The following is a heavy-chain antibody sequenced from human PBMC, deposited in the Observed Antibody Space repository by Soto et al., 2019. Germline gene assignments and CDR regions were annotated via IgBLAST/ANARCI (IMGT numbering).Heavy chain of an antibody. J-gene: IGHJ4*02. CDR2: IYHTGST. CDR3: ARATGTLRSRNCDY. D-gene: IGHD1-1*01. CDR1: GGSISTVGHY. V-gene: IGHV4-31*03. Sequence: LSLTCSVSGGSISTVGHYWTWIRQPPGKGLEWIGSIYHTGSTYYSKSLRSRLTMSVDTSKSQFSLRPSSVTAADTAVYYCARATGTLRSRNCDYWGQGSLVTVPQ.